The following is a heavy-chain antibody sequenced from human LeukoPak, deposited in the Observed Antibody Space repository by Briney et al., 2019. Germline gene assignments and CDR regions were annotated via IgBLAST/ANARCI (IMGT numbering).Heavy chain of an antibody. Sequence: PGGSLRLSCAASEFTFIDYSMSWIRQAPGKGLEWVPYISPASDDTSYADPEKGRFPIFRDNAKNSLFLQMNSLRVEDTAVYYCARSQYNSSPDFWRQGTLVTVCS. CDR2: ISPASDDT. CDR1: EFTFIDYS. CDR3: ARSQYNSSPDF. V-gene: IGHV3-11*03. J-gene: IGHJ4*02. D-gene: IGHD6-13*01.